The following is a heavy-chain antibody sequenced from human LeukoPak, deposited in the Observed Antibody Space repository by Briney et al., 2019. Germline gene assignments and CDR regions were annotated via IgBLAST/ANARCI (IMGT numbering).Heavy chain of an antibody. J-gene: IGHJ4*02. CDR3: ARLAPGYNHFDY. V-gene: IGHV4-59*08. Sequence: PSETLSLTCTVSGGSLSYYYWSWIRQPPGKGLECIGYIYYNGSTNYSPSLKSRVTISLDTSKNQFSLNLSSVTAADTAVYYCARLAPGYNHFDYWGQGTLVTVSS. CDR1: GGSLSYYY. D-gene: IGHD3-9*01. CDR2: IYYNGST.